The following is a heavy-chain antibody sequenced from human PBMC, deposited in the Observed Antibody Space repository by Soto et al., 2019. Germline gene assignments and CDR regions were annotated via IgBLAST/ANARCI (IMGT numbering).Heavy chain of an antibody. J-gene: IGHJ4*02. CDR2: ISSGGGIT. CDR1: GFNFSNSA. CDR3: AEASSRAYNSADY. Sequence: GGSLRLDCGASGFNFSNSAMTWVRQLPGKGLEWVSGISSGGGITYYADSVKGRFTISRDNSKNTLSLQMNSLRVEDTAVYYCAEASSRAYNSADYWGQGTLVTVSS. D-gene: IGHD5-18*01. V-gene: IGHV3-23*01.